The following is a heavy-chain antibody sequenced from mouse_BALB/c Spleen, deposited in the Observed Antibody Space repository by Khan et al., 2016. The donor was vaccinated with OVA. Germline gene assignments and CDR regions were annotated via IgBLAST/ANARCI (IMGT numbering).Heavy chain of an antibody. CDR2: INTYTGEP. J-gene: IGHJ1*01. CDR3: ARTFTSATSYFDV. V-gene: IGHV9-1*02. D-gene: IGHD1-2*01. Sequence: QIQLVQSGPELKKPGETVKISCKASGYTFTNYGMNWVKQAPGKGLKWMGWINTYTGEPTYADDFKGRFAFSLETSASTAYLQLNNLKNEDMARYFCARTFTSATSYFDVWGAGTTVTVSS. CDR1: GYTFTNYG.